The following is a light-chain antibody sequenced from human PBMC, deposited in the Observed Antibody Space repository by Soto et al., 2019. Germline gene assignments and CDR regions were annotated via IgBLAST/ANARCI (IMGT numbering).Light chain of an antibody. CDR1: SGHSSFA. CDR3: QTWGTGIRV. CDR2: ISSDGSH. Sequence: QAVVTQSPSASASLGASVKLTCTLSSGHSSFAIAWHQQQPEKGPRYLMKISSDGSHSKGDGIPDRFSGSSSGAERYLTISSLQSEDEADYYCQTWGTGIRVFGGGTKLTVL. J-gene: IGLJ2*01. V-gene: IGLV4-69*01.